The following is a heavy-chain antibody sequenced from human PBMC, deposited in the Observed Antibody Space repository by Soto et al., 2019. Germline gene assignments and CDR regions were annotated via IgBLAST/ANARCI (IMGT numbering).Heavy chain of an antibody. V-gene: IGHV3-23*01. CDR2: ISGSGDST. J-gene: IGHJ4*02. CDR1: GFSFSSYA. Sequence: EVQLLESGGGLVQPGGSLRLSCAASGFSFSSYAMHWVRQAPGKGLEWVSVISGSGDSTYYADSVKGRFTISRDNSKNTLYLQMISLRAEDKAVYYCARRSIGWSFDYWGQGTLVIVSS. CDR3: ARRSIGWSFDY. D-gene: IGHD6-19*01.